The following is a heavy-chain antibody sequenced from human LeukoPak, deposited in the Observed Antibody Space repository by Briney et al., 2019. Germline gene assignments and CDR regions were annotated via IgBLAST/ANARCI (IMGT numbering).Heavy chain of an antibody. CDR3: AREMCGSTSCYWEPLSYGMDV. J-gene: IGHJ6*04. CDR1: AYTFTSYG. CDR2: ISAYNGNT. D-gene: IGHD2-2*01. V-gene: IGHV1-18*04. Sequence: ASVKVSCKASAYTFTSYGISWVRQAPGQGLEWMGWISAYNGNTNYAQKLQGRVTMTTDTSTSTAYMELRSLRSDDTAVYYCAREMCGSTSCYWEPLSYGMDVWGKGTTVTVSS.